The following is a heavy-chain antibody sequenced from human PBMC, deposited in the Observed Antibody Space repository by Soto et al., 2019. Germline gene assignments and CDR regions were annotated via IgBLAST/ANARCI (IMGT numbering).Heavy chain of an antibody. CDR2: IYYSGST. CDR1: GGSISSSSYY. J-gene: IGHJ4*02. V-gene: IGHV4-39*01. Sequence: SETLSLTCTVSGGSISSSSYYWGWIRQPPGKGLEWIGSIYYSGSTYYNPSLKSRVTISVDTSKNQFSLKLSSVTAADTAVYYCARVPRGYDFWSGYYLDYWGQGTLVTVSS. D-gene: IGHD3-3*01. CDR3: ARVPRGYDFWSGYYLDY.